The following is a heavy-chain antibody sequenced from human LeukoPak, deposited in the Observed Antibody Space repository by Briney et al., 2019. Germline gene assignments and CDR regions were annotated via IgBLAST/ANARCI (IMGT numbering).Heavy chain of an antibody. V-gene: IGHV1-18*01. CDR3: ARDASGYVLNWFDP. CDR1: GYTFTSYG. J-gene: IGHJ5*02. D-gene: IGHD5-12*01. CDR2: ISAYNGNT. Sequence: ASVKVSCKASGYTFTSYGISWVRQAPGQGLEWMGWISAYNGNTNYAQKLQGRVTMTTDTSTSTAYMELRSLRSGDTAVYYCARDASGYVLNWFDPWGQGTLVTVSS.